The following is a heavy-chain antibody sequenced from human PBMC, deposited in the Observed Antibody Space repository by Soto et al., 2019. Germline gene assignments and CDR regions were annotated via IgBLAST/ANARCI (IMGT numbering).Heavy chain of an antibody. J-gene: IGHJ4*02. CDR2: IDPSDSQT. CDR1: GYSFAGYW. CDR3: ARQIYDSDTGPDFQYYFDS. Sequence: PGESLKISCKGSGYSFAGYWITWVRQKPGKGLEWMGRIDPSDSQTYYSPSFRGHVTISATKSITTVFLQWSSLRASDTAMYYCARQIYDSDTGPDFQYYFDSWGQGTPVTVSS. V-gene: IGHV5-10-1*01. D-gene: IGHD3-22*01.